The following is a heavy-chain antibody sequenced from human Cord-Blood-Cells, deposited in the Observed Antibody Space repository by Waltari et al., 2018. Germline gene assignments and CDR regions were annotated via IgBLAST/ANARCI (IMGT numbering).Heavy chain of an antibody. J-gene: IGHJ6*03. Sequence: QVQLQESGSGLVKPSETLSLTCTVSGGSISSYYWSWTRQPAGKGLEWIGRIYTSGSTNYNPSLKSRVTMSVDTSKNQFSLKLSSVTAADTAVYYCATLSDGGSSSWFSYYYYYMDVWGKGTTVTVSS. V-gene: IGHV4-4*07. CDR1: GGSISSYY. D-gene: IGHD6-13*01. CDR2: IYTSGST. CDR3: ATLSDGGSSSWFSYYYYYMDV.